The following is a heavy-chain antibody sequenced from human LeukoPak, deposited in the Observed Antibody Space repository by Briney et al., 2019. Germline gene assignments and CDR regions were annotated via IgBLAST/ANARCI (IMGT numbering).Heavy chain of an antibody. CDR1: GFTVSSNY. CDR3: ARDFRGYYYGMDV. Sequence: GGSLRLSCAASGFTVSSNYMSWVRQAPGKGLEWVSVIYSGGSTYDEDSVKGRFTISRDNSKNTLYLQMNSLRAEDTAVYCCARDFRGYYYGMDVWGQGTTVTVSS. V-gene: IGHV3-53*01. CDR2: IYSGGST. J-gene: IGHJ6*02. D-gene: IGHD5-24*01.